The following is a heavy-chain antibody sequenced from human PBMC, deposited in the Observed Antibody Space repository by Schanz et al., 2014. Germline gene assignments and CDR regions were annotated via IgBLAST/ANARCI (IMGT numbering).Heavy chain of an antibody. V-gene: IGHV4-39*01. CDR1: GASISGSSDY. J-gene: IGHJ3*02. D-gene: IGHD1-20*01. CDR3: ARRDNCLSAFDI. CDR2: IYYTGTT. Sequence: QLQLQESGPGLVKPSETLSLTCTVSGASISGSSDYWGWIRQSPGKGLEWIGNIYYTGTTYYNPPRKNRSSNTEHPPNTQISQKLPSGTAADTAVFYCARRDNCLSAFDIWGQGTMVTVSS.